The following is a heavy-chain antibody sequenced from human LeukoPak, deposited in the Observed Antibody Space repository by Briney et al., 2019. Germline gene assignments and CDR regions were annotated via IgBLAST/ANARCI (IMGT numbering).Heavy chain of an antibody. CDR1: GGTFSSYA. CDR2: IIPIFGTA. D-gene: IGHD1-26*01. J-gene: IGHJ3*02. V-gene: IGHV1-69*05. Sequence: GASVKVSCKASGGTFSSYAISWVRQAPGQGLEWMGGIIPIFGTANYAQKFQGRVTITTDESTSTAYMELSSLRSEDTAVYYCARTVGANRGYDAFDIWGQGTMVTVSS. CDR3: ARTVGANRGYDAFDI.